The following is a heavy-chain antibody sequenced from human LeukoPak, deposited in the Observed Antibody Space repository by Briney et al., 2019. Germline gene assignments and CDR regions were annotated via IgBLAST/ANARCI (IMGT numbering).Heavy chain of an antibody. J-gene: IGHJ4*02. D-gene: IGHD2-21*02. CDR1: GGSISSGGYS. CDR2: IYHSGST. CDR3: ARGVVTAIVDYFEY. Sequence: PSQTLSLTCDVSGGSISSGGYSWSWIRQPPGQGLEWIGYIYHSGSTYYNPSLKSRVTISVDRSKNQFSLKLSSVTAADTAVYYCARGVVTAIVDYFEYWGQGTLVTVSS. V-gene: IGHV4-30-2*01.